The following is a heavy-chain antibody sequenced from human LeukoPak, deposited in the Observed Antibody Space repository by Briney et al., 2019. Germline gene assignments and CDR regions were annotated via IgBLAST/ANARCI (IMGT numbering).Heavy chain of an antibody. CDR2: INPNSGGT. J-gene: IGHJ5*02. V-gene: IGHV1-2*02. Sequence: ASVKVSCKASGYTFTDHYMQSLRHAPGQGLEWMGWINPNSGGTVLAQKFQDRITMTRHTSISTVYMELSRRSSDDTAVYYCARDTSLLGWFDPWGQGTLVTVSS. CDR1: GYTFTDHY. CDR3: ARDTSLLGWFDP. D-gene: IGHD2-21*01.